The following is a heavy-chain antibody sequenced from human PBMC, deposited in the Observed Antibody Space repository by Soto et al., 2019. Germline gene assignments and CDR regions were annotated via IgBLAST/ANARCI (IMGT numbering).Heavy chain of an antibody. Sequence: ASVKVSCKASGGTFSSYAISWVRQAPGQGLEWMGGIIPIFGTANYAQKFQGRVTITADESTSTAYMELSSLRSEDTAVYYCARVSSPTIFGVVPHPAFDYWGQGTLVTVSS. D-gene: IGHD3-3*01. CDR2: IIPIFGTA. V-gene: IGHV1-69*13. CDR3: ARVSSPTIFGVVPHPAFDY. J-gene: IGHJ4*02. CDR1: GGTFSSYA.